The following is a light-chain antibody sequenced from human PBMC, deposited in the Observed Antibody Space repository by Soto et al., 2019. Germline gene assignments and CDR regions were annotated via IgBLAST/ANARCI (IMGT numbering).Light chain of an antibody. Sequence: QSVLTQPPSVSAPPGQKVTISCSGSSSNVGSNYVSWYQQLPGTAPKLLIYDNGKRSSGIPDRFSGSQSGTSATLGITGLQTGDEADYYCGTWDNSLSAVFGGGTKLTV. CDR1: SSNVGSNY. CDR2: DNG. V-gene: IGLV1-51*01. CDR3: GTWDNSLSAV. J-gene: IGLJ2*01.